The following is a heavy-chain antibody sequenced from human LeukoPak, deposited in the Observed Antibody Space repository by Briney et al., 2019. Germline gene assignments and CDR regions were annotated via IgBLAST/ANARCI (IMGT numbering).Heavy chain of an antibody. J-gene: IGHJ3*02. CDR2: IRNDGSDK. D-gene: IGHD2-15*01. CDR1: GLTFSNHG. Sequence: GGSLRLSCATAGLTFSNHGMPWVRQAPGKGLEWVTFIRNDGSDKYYADSEKGQFTISRDNSKNTLYLQMNTLRAEDTAVYYCAKDKGVVAFDIWGQGTMVTVSS. CDR3: AKDKGVVAFDI. V-gene: IGHV3-30*02.